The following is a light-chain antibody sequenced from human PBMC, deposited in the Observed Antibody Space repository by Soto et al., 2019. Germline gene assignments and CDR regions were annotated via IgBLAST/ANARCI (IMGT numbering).Light chain of an antibody. Sequence: ETVLTQSPATLSLSPGERATLSCRASQSVGSYLAWYQQKPGQAPRLLIYDASTRATGIPARFSGSGSGTDLTLTISNLETEDFAGYYCQQCSNWPPLLTFGGGTKVEIK. V-gene: IGKV3-11*01. CDR1: QSVGSY. CDR2: DAS. CDR3: QQCSNWPPLLT. J-gene: IGKJ4*01.